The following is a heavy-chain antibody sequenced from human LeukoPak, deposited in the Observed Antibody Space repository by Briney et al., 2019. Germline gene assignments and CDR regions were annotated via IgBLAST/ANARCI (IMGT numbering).Heavy chain of an antibody. CDR2: IYSGGST. D-gene: IGHD4-11*01. V-gene: IGHV3-53*01. Sequence: GWSLRLSCASSGFTVSNNYMSWVRQPPWKGLDWVSVIYSGGSTYNAHSVKGRFTISRDNSKNTLYLQMNSLRAEDTAVYYCARAVTTVGLGAFDIWGQGTMVTVSS. CDR3: ARAVTTVGLGAFDI. CDR1: GFTVSNNY. J-gene: IGHJ3*02.